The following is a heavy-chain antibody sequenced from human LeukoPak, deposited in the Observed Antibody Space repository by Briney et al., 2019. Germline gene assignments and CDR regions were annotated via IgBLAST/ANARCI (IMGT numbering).Heavy chain of an antibody. V-gene: IGHV3-43*01. CDR3: ARDWGIAAPQGFDY. CDR1: GFTFEDFS. D-gene: IGHD6-13*01. J-gene: IGHJ4*02. Sequence: GGSLRLSCAASGFTFEDFSMHWVRQVPGKGLEWISLIDWDGGITYYADSVKGRFTISRDNSKNTLYLQMNSLRAEDTAVYYCARDWGIAAPQGFDYWGQGTLVTVSS. CDR2: IDWDGGIT.